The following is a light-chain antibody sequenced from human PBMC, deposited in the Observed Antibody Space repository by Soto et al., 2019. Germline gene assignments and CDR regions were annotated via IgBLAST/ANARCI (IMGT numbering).Light chain of an antibody. CDR2: SSD. J-gene: IGLJ3*02. CDR3: VAWDDSLNAWA. Sequence: QSVLTQPPSASGTPGQRVTISCSGGSSNIGRNTVKWYRQLPGTAPKLLIGSSDQRPSGVPDRFSGSQSGTSASLAISGLQSEDEADYICVAWDDSLNAWAFGGGTKLTVL. V-gene: IGLV1-44*01. CDR1: SSNIGRNT.